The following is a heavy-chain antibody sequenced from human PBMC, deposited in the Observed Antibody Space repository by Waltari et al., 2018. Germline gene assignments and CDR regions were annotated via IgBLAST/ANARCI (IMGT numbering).Heavy chain of an antibody. J-gene: IGHJ3*02. CDR3: ARDSHYYDSSGYRRAFDI. Sequence: QVQLQESGPGLVKPSETLSLTCTVSGGSIRSYYWSWIRQPPGKGLEWIGYIYYSGSTNYNPSLKSRVTISVDTSKNQFSLKLSSVTAADTAVYYCARDSHYYDSSGYRRAFDIWGQGTMVTVSS. V-gene: IGHV4-59*01. CDR2: IYYSGST. D-gene: IGHD3-22*01. CDR1: GGSIRSYY.